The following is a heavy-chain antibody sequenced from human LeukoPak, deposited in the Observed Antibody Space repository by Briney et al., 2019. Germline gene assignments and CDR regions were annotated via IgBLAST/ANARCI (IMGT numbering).Heavy chain of an antibody. D-gene: IGHD5-24*01. CDR1: GYSFTAYW. CDR3: ARRGRDGYNHRQYFDY. CDR2: IYPGDSDT. J-gene: IGHJ4*02. V-gene: IGHV5-51*01. Sequence: GESLKISCQGSGYSFTAYWIGWVRQMPGKGPEWMGIIYPGDSDTRYSPSFQGQVTISADKSISTAYLQWSSLKASDTAMYYCARRGRDGYNHRQYFDYWGQGTLVTVSS.